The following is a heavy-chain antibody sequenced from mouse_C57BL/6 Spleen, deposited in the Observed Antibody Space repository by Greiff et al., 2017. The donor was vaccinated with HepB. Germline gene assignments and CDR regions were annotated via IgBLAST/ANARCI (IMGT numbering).Heavy chain of an antibody. J-gene: IGHJ3*01. CDR2: INPYNGDT. CDR1: GYSFTGYF. Sequence: EVKLQESGPELVKPGDSVKISCKASGYSFTGYFMNWVMQSHGKSLEWIGRINPYNGDTFYNQKFKGKATLTVDKSSSTAHMELRSLTSEDSAVYYCARSGGYDVGFAYWGQGTLVTVSA. V-gene: IGHV1-20*01. D-gene: IGHD2-2*01. CDR3: ARSGGYDVGFAY.